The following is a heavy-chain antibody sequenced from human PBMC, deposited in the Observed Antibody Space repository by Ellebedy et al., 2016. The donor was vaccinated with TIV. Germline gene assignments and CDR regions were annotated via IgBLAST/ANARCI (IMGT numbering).Heavy chain of an antibody. J-gene: IGHJ6*02. D-gene: IGHD3-22*01. Sequence: GESLKISCAASGFTFSSHTMNWVRQAPGKGLEWVSSISRDSTYISYADSEKGRFTVSRDNAKNSLYLQMNSLRAEDTAVYYCARYSDRSGHHYVGMDVWGQGTTVTVSS. CDR3: ARYSDRSGHHYVGMDV. V-gene: IGHV3-21*01. CDR1: GFTFSSHT. CDR2: ISRDSTYI.